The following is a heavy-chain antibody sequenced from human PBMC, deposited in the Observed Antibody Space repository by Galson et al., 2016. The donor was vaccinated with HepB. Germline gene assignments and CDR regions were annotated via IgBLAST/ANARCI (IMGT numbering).Heavy chain of an antibody. V-gene: IGHV3-23*01. D-gene: IGHD7-27*01. J-gene: IGHJ4*02. CDR1: GFTFNNHA. CDR3: ARRGINWGFFDY. CDR2: ISPSGDNT. Sequence: SLRLSCAASGFTFNNHAMNWVRQAPGKGLEWVSTISPSGDNTYYADSVKGRFTISRDISKNTLYLQMNSLRADDTAVYYCARRGINWGFFDYWGQGTLVTVSS.